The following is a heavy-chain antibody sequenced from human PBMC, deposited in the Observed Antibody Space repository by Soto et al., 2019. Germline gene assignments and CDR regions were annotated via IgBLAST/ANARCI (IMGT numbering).Heavy chain of an antibody. CDR2: IIPIFGTA. J-gene: IGHJ6*02. CDR1: GGTFSSYA. V-gene: IGHV1-69*13. D-gene: IGHD5-18*01. CDR3: ARVPTAMVTTDINYYYYYGMDV. Sequence: ASVKVSCKASGGTFSSYAIGWVRQAPGQGLEWMGGIIPIFGTANYAQKFQGRVTITADESTCTAYMELSSLRSEDTAVYYCARVPTAMVTTDINYYYYYGMDVWGQGTTVTVSS.